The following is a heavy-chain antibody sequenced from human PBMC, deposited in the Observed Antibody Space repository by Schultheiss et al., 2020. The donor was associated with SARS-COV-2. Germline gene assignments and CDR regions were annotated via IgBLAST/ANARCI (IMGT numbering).Heavy chain of an antibody. Sequence: GGSLRLSCAASGFTFDGYAMHWVRQAPGKGLEWVSLISWNGDTTYYADSVKGRFTISRDNSRNSLYLQMTSLRPEDTAFYYCAKDFPLAAITPIDYWGQGTLVTSPQ. V-gene: IGHV3-43D*04. CDR2: ISWNGDTT. D-gene: IGHD2-15*01. CDR3: AKDFPLAAITPIDY. CDR1: GFTFDGYA. J-gene: IGHJ4*02.